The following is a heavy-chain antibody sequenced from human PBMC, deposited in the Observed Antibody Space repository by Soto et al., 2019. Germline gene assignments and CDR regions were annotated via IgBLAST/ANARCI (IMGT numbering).Heavy chain of an antibody. V-gene: IGHV4-59*13. J-gene: IGHJ4*02. CDR2: IYYTGSN. CDR1: GGPISRYY. CDR3: ARSIAAAGSDPDH. D-gene: IGHD6-13*01. Sequence: SETLSLTCTVSGGPISRYYWHWVRQPPGKELEWIGYIYYTGSNNYNPSLKSRVTMSADTSKSQISLKLSSVTAADTAVYFCARSIAAAGSDPDHWGQGTQVTVSS.